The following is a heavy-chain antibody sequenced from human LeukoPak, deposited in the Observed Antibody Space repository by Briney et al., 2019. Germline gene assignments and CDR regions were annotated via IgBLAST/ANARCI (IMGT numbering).Heavy chain of an antibody. CDR2: ISSSASTI. V-gene: IGHV3-48*01. CDR1: GFTFSSHS. J-gene: IGHJ6*04. Sequence: PGGSLRLSCAASGFTFSSHSMNWVRQAPGKGLEWISHISSSASTIKYADSVEGRFTISRDNAKNSLDLQMSTLRVEDPAVYYCARGTALLDVWGKGTTVTVSS. D-gene: IGHD1-1*01. CDR3: ARGTALLDV.